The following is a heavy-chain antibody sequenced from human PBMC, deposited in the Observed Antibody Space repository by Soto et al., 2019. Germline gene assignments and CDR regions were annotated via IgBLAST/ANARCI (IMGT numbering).Heavy chain of an antibody. J-gene: IGHJ4*02. V-gene: IGHV3-21*01. CDR3: ARTLRFLEWLFDY. D-gene: IGHD3-3*01. CDR2: ISSSSSYI. CDR1: GFTFSSYS. Sequence: PGGSLRLSCAASGFTFSSYSMNWVRQAPGKGLEWVSSISSSSSYIYYADSVKGRFTISRDNAKNSLYLQMNSLRAEDMAVYYCARTLRFLEWLFDYWGQGTLVTVSS.